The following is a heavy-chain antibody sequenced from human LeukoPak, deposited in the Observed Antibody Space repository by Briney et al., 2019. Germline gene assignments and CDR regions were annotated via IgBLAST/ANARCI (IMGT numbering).Heavy chain of an antibody. J-gene: IGHJ4*02. CDR1: GFTFSSYA. D-gene: IGHD5-12*01. CDR2: ISGSGGST. CDR3: AKGGSGYVKGFDY. Sequence: PGGSLRLSCAASGFTFSSYAMSWVRQAPGKGLEWVSAISGSGGSTYYADSVKSRFTISRDNSKNTLYLQMNSLRAEDTAVYYCAKGGSGYVKGFDYWGQGTLVTVSS. V-gene: IGHV3-23*01.